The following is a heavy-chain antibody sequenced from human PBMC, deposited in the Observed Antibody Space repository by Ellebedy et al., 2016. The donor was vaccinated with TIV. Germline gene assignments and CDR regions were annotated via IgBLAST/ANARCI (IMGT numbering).Heavy chain of an antibody. CDR1: GGSISSSNW. Sequence: SETLSLTXAVSGGSISSSNWWSWVRQPPGKGLEWIGEIYHSGSTNYNPSLKSRVTISVDTSKNQFSLKLSSVTAADTAVYYCARHVGMDAFDIWGQGTMVTVSS. V-gene: IGHV4-4*02. CDR2: IYHSGST. J-gene: IGHJ3*02. CDR3: ARHVGMDAFDI. D-gene: IGHD1-26*01.